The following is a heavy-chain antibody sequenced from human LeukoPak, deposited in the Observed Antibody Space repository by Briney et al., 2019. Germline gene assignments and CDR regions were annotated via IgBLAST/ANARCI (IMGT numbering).Heavy chain of an antibody. Sequence: HGESLKISCKPSGYSFTNYWIGCVRQMPGKGLEWMGLIYAADSDTRYGPSFQGQVTISADKSISTAYLLWSSLEASDTAMYYCATTLAGSYGWYYWGQGTLVTVSS. J-gene: IGHJ4*02. D-gene: IGHD5-18*01. CDR1: GYSFTNYW. CDR3: ATTLAGSYGWYY. V-gene: IGHV5-51*01. CDR2: IYAADSDT.